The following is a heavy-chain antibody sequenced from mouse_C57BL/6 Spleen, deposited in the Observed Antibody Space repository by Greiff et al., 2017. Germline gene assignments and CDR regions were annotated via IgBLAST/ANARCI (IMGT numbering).Heavy chain of an antibody. Sequence: VHLVESGPGLVAPSQSLSITCTVSGFSLTSYAISWVRQPPGKGLEWLGVIWTGGGTNYNSALKSRLSISKDNSKSQVFLKMNSRQTDDTARYYCARKGDDYDDEGRDYFDYWGQGTTLTVSS. V-gene: IGHV2-9-1*01. D-gene: IGHD2-4*01. CDR1: GFSLTSYA. J-gene: IGHJ2*01. CDR3: ARKGDDYDDEGRDYFDY. CDR2: IWTGGGT.